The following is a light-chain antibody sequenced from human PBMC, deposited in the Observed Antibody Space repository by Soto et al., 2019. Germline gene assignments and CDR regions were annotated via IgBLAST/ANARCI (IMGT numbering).Light chain of an antibody. V-gene: IGKV1-5*01. CDR2: GAS. J-gene: IGKJ1*01. CDR3: QQYDTSLT. CDR1: QSVARW. Sequence: DIQMTQSPSTLTASVGDRITITCRASQSVARWLAWYQQKPGKAPKVLISGASNLESGVPSRFSGSGFGTQFTPSISSLQPDDSATYFCQQYDTSLTFGQGTKVE.